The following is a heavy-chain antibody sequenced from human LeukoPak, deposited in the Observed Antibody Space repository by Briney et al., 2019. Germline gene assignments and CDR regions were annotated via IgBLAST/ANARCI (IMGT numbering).Heavy chain of an antibody. V-gene: IGHV1-24*01. D-gene: IGHD3-10*01. CDR1: GYTLTELS. J-gene: IGHJ4*02. Sequence: ASVKVSCKVSGYTLTELSMHWVRQAPGKGLEWMGGSDREEGETIYAQKFQGRVTMTEDTSTDTAYMELSSLRSEDTAVYYCATGNHGSGSYVGLWGQGTLVWVSS. CDR3: ATGNHGSGSYVGL. CDR2: SDREEGET.